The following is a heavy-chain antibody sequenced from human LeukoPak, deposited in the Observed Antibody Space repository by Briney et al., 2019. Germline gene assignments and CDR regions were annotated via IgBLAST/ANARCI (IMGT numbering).Heavy chain of an antibody. CDR2: IYYSGST. CDR3: ARAHPDPFDY. D-gene: IGHD1-14*01. Sequence: SETLSLTCTVSGYTLSTYYWSWIRQPPGKGLEWIGYIYYSGSTNYNPSLKSRVTISVDTSKNQFSLKLSSVTVADTAVYYCARAHPDPFDYWGQGNLVTVSS. CDR1: GYTLSTYY. J-gene: IGHJ4*02. V-gene: IGHV4-59*01.